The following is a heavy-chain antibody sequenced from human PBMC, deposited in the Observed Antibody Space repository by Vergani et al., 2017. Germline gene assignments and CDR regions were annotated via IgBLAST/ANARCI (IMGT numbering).Heavy chain of an antibody. D-gene: IGHD2-2*02. CDR1: GFTFSSYD. Sequence: EVQLLESGGGLVQPGGSLRLSCAASGFTFSSYDMSWVRQAPGKGLEWVSAISGSGGSTYYADSVKGRFTISRDNSKNTLYLQMNSLRAEDTAVYYCAKVKDIVVVPAAIRAFDIWGQGTMVTVSS. CDR3: AKVKDIVVVPAAIRAFDI. V-gene: IGHV3-23*01. J-gene: IGHJ3*02. CDR2: ISGSGGST.